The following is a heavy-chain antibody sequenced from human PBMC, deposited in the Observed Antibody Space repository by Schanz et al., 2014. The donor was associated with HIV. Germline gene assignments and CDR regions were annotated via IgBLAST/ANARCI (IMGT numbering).Heavy chain of an antibody. J-gene: IGHJ4*02. D-gene: IGHD2-15*01. Sequence: QLQLQESGSGLVKPSQTLSLTCAVSGGSISSGDYSWSWIRQPPGKGLEWIGYISHSGITYYSPSTTSRVILSRGRSSTQFSLKLSSVTAADTAVYYCARVTVVEALYYFDYWGQGTLVTVSS. V-gene: IGHV4-30-2*01. CDR1: GGSISSGDYS. CDR3: ARVTVVEALYYFDY. CDR2: ISHSGIT.